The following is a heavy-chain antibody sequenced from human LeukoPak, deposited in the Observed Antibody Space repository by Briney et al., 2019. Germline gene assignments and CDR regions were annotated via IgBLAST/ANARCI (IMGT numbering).Heavy chain of an antibody. CDR1: GFTFSSYG. Sequence: GGTLRLSCAASGFTFSSYGMSWVRQAPGKGLEWVSAISGSGGSTYYADSVKGRFTISRDNSKNTLYLQMNSLRVEDTAVYYCARDTWAYYMDVWGKGTTVTISS. J-gene: IGHJ6*03. V-gene: IGHV3-23*01. CDR2: ISGSGGST. D-gene: IGHD2/OR15-2a*01. CDR3: ARDTWAYYMDV.